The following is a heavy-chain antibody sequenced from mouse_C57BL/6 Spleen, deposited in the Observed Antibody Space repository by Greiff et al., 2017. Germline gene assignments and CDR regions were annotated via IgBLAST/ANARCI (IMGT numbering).Heavy chain of an antibody. CDR2: IDPSDSYT. V-gene: IGHV1-69*01. CDR3: ARRGYDYDVDY. J-gene: IGHJ2*01. D-gene: IGHD2-4*01. CDR1: GYTFTSYW. Sequence: VQLHQSGAELVMPGASVKLSCKASGYTFTSYWMHWVKQRPGQGLEWIGEIDPSDSYTNYNQKFKGKSTLTVDKSSSTAYMQLSSLTSEDSAVYYCARRGYDYDVDYWGQGTTLTVSS.